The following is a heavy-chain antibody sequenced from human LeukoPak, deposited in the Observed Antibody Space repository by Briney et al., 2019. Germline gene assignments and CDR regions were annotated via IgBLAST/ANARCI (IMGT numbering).Heavy chain of an antibody. CDR1: GYTFTSYG. J-gene: IGHJ6*03. CDR2: ISAYNGNT. D-gene: IGHD3-10*01. CDR3: ARQGYGSGRPRYYYYYMDV. V-gene: IGHV1-18*01. Sequence: ASVKVSCKASGYTFTSYGISWVRQAPGQGLEWMGWISAYNGNTNYAQKLQGRVTMTTDTSTSTAYMELRSLRSDDTAVYYCARQGYGSGRPRYYYYYMDVWGKGTTVTISS.